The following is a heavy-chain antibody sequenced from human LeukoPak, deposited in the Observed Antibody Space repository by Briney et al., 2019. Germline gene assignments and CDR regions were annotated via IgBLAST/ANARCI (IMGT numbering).Heavy chain of an antibody. J-gene: IGHJ4*02. Sequence: PSETLSLTCAVTGGSISSGGYWSWLRQPPGTGLEWIGQIYYIGSTNYNPSLESRVIMSLDKSTNQLSLRFNSVTAADTAVYYCARHGSYSLAFWGQGALVTVSS. CDR2: IYYIGST. V-gene: IGHV4-4*02. D-gene: IGHD1-26*01. CDR1: GGSISSGGY. CDR3: ARHGSYSLAF.